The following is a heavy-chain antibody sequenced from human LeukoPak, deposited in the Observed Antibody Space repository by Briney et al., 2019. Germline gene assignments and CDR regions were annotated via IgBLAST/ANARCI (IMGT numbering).Heavy chain of an antibody. J-gene: IGHJ4*02. CDR2: IYYSGST. CDR1: GFTFSSYW. Sequence: GSLRLSCAASGFTFSSYWMSWVRQPPGKGLEWIGSIYYSGSTYYNPSLKSRVTISVDTSKNQFSLKLSSVTAADTAVYYCARPRDSSGYEWYDYWGQGTLVTVSS. V-gene: IGHV4-39*01. D-gene: IGHD3-22*01. CDR3: ARPRDSSGYEWYDY.